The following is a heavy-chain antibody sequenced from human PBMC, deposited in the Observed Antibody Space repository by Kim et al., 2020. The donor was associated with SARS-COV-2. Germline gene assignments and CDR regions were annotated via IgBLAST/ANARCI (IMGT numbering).Heavy chain of an antibody. CDR1: GFTFSSYG. CDR2: IWYDGSNK. Sequence: GGSLRLSCAASGFTFSSYGMHWVRQAPGKGLEWVAVIWYDGSNKYYADSVKGRFTISRDNSKNTLYLQMNSLRAEDTAVYYCAKENRSGSYIADYFDYWGQGTLVTVSS. J-gene: IGHJ4*02. D-gene: IGHD3-10*01. V-gene: IGHV3-33*06. CDR3: AKENRSGSYIADYFDY.